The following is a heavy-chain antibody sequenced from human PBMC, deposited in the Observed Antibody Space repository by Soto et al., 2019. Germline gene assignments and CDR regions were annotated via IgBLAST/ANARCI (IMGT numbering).Heavy chain of an antibody. CDR1: GFTFSSYA. Sequence: PGGSLRLSCAASGFTFSSYAMHWVRQAPGKGLEWVAVISYDGSNKYYADSVKGRFTISRDNSKNTLYLQMNSLRAEETAVYYCARDGDCYDSSGSLDYWGQGTLVTVSS. CDR2: ISYDGSNK. V-gene: IGHV3-30-3*01. D-gene: IGHD3-22*01. J-gene: IGHJ4*02. CDR3: ARDGDCYDSSGSLDY.